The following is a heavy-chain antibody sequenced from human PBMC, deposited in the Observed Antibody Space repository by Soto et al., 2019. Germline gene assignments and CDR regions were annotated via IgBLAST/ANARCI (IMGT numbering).Heavy chain of an antibody. J-gene: IGHJ3*02. Sequence: GGSLRLSCAASGFTFSSYAMSWVRQAPGKGLEWVSAISGSGGSTYYADSVKGRFTISRDNSKNTLYLQMNSLRAEDTAVYYCAKDRYYGSGAEVTFDIWGQGTMVTVSS. V-gene: IGHV3-23*01. CDR2: ISGSGGST. CDR1: GFTFSSYA. D-gene: IGHD3-10*01. CDR3: AKDRYYGSGAEVTFDI.